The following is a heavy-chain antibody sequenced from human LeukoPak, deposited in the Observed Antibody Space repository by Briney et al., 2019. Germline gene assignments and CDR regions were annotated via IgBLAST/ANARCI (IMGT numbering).Heavy chain of an antibody. V-gene: IGHV4-39*01. D-gene: IGHD3-10*01. J-gene: IGHJ4*02. CDR1: GGSLSSSSYY. CDR2: IYYSGST. CDR3: ASLYGSGSSNFDY. Sequence: PSETLSLTCTVSGGSLSSSSYYWGWIRQPPGKGLEWIGSIYYSGSTYYNPSLKSRVTISVDTSKNQFSLKLSSVTAADTAVYYCASLYGSGSSNFDYWGQGTLVTVSS.